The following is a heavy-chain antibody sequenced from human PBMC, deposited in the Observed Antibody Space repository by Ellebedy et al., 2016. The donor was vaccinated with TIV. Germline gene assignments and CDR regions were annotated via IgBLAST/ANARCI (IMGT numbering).Heavy chain of an antibody. J-gene: IGHJ4*02. D-gene: IGHD6-13*01. CDR1: GFTFSDYN. V-gene: IGHV3-48*04. Sequence: ETLSLTXAASGFTFSDYNMSWVRQTPGKGLEWVSYISYGPNTIYYADSVKGRFTISRDNAKDSLYLQMNSLRAEDTAVYYCARETGYSSSWHFDYWGQGTLVTVSS. CDR3: ARETGYSSSWHFDY. CDR2: ISYGPNTI.